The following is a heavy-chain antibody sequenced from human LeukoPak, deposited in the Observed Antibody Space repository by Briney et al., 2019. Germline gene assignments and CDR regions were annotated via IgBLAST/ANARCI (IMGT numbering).Heavy chain of an antibody. CDR1: GGSISSGVYY. J-gene: IGHJ4*02. V-gene: IGHV4-31*03. D-gene: IGHD2-2*01. CDR2: IYYSGST. CDR3: ARAPYCSSTSCYSHFPPDY. Sequence: SETLSLTCTVSGGSISSGVYYWSWIRQHPGKGLEWIGYIYYSGSTYYNPSLKSRVTISVDTSKNQFSLKLSSVTAADTAVYYCARAPYCSSTSCYSHFPPDYWGQGTLVTVSS.